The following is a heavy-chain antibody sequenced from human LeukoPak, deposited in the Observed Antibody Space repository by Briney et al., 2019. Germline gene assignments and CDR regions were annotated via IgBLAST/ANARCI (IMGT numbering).Heavy chain of an antibody. D-gene: IGHD1/OR15-1a*01. CDR3: ASQLGGTTFH. CDR1: GVSINTYF. Sequence: SETLSLTCTVSGVSINTYFWSWIRQPPGRGLEWIGYVYYNGITNYNPSLKSRVSISLDTSKNQFSLRLNSVTAAETAVYYCASQLGGTTFHWGQGTLVTVSS. CDR2: VYYNGIT. V-gene: IGHV4-59*01. J-gene: IGHJ4*02.